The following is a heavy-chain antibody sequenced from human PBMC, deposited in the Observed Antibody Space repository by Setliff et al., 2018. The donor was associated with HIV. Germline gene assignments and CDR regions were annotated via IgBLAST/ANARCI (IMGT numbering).Heavy chain of an antibody. CDR2: IYYSGNS. V-gene: IGHV4-39*01. CDR3: ARRMEMTPIGY. J-gene: IGHJ4*02. D-gene: IGHD2-15*01. CDR1: GGSISSSSHH. Sequence: PSETLSLTCTVSGGSISSSSHHWSWIRQTPGKGLEWIGSIYYSGNSYYNPSLQSRVTISVDTSKNQFSLKLSSVSAADTAVYYCARRMEMTPIGYWGQGTLVTVSS.